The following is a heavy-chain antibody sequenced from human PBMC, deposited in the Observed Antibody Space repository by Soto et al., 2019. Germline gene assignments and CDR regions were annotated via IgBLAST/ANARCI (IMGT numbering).Heavy chain of an antibody. CDR1: GFTFSSYG. V-gene: IGHV3-30*18. J-gene: IGHJ1*01. D-gene: IGHD4-4*01. CDR2: ISYDGSNK. Sequence: GGSVRLSCAASGFTFSSYGMHWVRQAPGKGLEWVAVISYDGSNKYYADSVKGRFTISRDNSKNTLYLQMNSLRAEDTAVYYCAKVDYSNQGYFQHWGQGTLVTVSS. CDR3: AKVDYSNQGYFQH.